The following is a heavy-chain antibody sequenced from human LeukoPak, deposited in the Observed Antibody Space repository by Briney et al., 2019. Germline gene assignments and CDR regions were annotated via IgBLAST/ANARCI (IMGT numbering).Heavy chain of an antibody. CDR3: ARDFGGIGYCSSTSCFPLDY. CDR1: GFTFSSYS. V-gene: IGHV3-48*01. Sequence: PGGSLRLSCAASGFTFSSYSMNWVRQAPGKGLEWVSDSVKGRFTISRDNAKNSLYLQVSSLRAEDTAVYYCARDFGGIGYCSSTSCFPLDYWGQGTLVTVSS. J-gene: IGHJ4*02. D-gene: IGHD2-2*01.